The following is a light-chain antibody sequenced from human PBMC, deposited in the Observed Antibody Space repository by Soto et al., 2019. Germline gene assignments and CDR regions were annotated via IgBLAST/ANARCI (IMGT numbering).Light chain of an antibody. V-gene: IGLV1-44*01. Sequence: QSVLTQPPSASGTPGQRVTISCSGSSSNIGDNPVNWYQQVPGAAPKLLIYINDQRPSGVPDRFSGSKSGTSASLAISGLQPEDEADYYCQSYDSSLSVWVFGGGTQLTVL. CDR2: IND. J-gene: IGLJ3*02. CDR3: QSYDSSLSVWV. CDR1: SSNIGDNP.